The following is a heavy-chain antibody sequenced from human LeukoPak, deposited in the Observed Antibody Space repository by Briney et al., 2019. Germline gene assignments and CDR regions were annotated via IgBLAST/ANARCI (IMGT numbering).Heavy chain of an antibody. CDR3: ARALKYNSGYDWGGDY. CDR1: GFSFSGYW. CDR2: ITSDGSGT. J-gene: IGHJ4*02. Sequence: PGGSLRLSCSASGFSFSGYWMQWVRQAPWKVLVWISRITSDGSGTDYADHVKGRFTISRDNAKNTLYLQMNSLGAEDTAVYYCARALKYNSGYDWGGDYWGQGTLVTVSS. D-gene: IGHD5-12*01. V-gene: IGHV3-74*01.